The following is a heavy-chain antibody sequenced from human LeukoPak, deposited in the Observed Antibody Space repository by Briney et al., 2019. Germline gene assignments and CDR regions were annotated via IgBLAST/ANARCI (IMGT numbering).Heavy chain of an antibody. J-gene: IGHJ4*02. V-gene: IGHV3-30-3*01. Sequence: GRSLGLSCAASGFTFSSYAMHWVRQAPGKGLEWVAVISYDGSNKYYADSVKGRFTISRDNSKNTLYLQMNSLRAEDTAVYYCARMGPIAEAGNGEDYFDYWGQGTLVTVSS. CDR1: GFTFSSYA. CDR3: ARMGPIAEAGNGEDYFDY. D-gene: IGHD6-19*01. CDR2: ISYDGSNK.